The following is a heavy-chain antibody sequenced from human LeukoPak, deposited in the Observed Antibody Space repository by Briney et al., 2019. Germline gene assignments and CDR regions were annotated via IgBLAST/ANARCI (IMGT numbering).Heavy chain of an antibody. CDR1: GYTFTSYG. J-gene: IGHJ6*02. CDR2: ISAYNGNT. D-gene: IGHD3-10*01. V-gene: IGHV1-18*01. Sequence: GSVKVSCKASGYTFTSYGISWVRQAPGQGLEWMGWISAYNGNTNYAQKLQGRVTMTTDTSTSTAYMELRSLRSDDTAVYYCARGQYYYGSGSYNYYYGMDVWGQGTTVTVSS. CDR3: ARGQYYYGSGSYNYYYGMDV.